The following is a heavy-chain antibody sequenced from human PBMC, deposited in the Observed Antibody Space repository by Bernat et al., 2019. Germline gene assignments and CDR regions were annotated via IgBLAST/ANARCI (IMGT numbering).Heavy chain of an antibody. V-gene: IGHV3-74*01. Sequence: EVQLVESGGGLVQPGGSLRLSCAASGFTFNTYWMHWVRQAPGKGLVWVSRVHSDGSSTNYADSVKGRFTISRDNAKNTLYLQMSSLRAEDTAVYYCARDRAYGMDVWGQGTTVTVSS. CDR3: ARDRAYGMDV. J-gene: IGHJ6*02. CDR2: VHSDGSST. CDR1: GFTFNTYW.